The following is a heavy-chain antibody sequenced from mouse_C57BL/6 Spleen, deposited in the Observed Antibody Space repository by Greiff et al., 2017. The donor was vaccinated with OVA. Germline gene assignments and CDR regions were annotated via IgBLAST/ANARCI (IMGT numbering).Heavy chain of an antibody. CDR1: GYTFTSYT. J-gene: IGHJ1*03. V-gene: IGHV1-4*01. CDR3: AIDGNWDEDYWYFDV. CDR2: INPSSGYT. Sequence: QVHVKQSGAELARPGASVKMSCKASGYTFTSYTMHWVKQRPGQGLEWIGHINPSSGYTKYNQKFKVKATLTADKSYITSYMQRSSLTSEYSAVYYCAIDGNWDEDYWYFDVWGTGTTVTVSS. D-gene: IGHD4-1*01.